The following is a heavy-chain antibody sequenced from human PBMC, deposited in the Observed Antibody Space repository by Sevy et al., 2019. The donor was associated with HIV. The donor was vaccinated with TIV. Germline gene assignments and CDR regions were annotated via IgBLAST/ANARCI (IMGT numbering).Heavy chain of an antibody. V-gene: IGHV4-59*01. D-gene: IGHD2-21*01. CDR1: GASMSGYY. CDR2: IYSSGNT. Sequence: SETLSLTCTVSGASMSGYYWSWIRQPPGKGLECIGYIYSSGNTNYSPSLKSRLTISVDTSKNQFSLKLSSVTAADTAVYYCARKVGIFGFHDYWGQGTLVTVSS. J-gene: IGHJ4*02. CDR3: ARKVGIFGFHDY.